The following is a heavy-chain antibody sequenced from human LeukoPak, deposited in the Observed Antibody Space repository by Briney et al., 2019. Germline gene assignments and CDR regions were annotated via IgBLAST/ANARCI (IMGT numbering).Heavy chain of an antibody. V-gene: IGHV4-38-2*02. D-gene: IGHD3-22*01. CDR2: TWSDGVT. CDR1: GYSISSGYY. Sequence: SETLSLTCTVSGYSISSGYYWGWIRQPAGQRLEWIGRTWSDGVTAYKPSLKSRLTISIDTSRNEFSLRLSSVTDADTAVYYCARGRDSRGYQFRGFDYWGQGILTTVSS. J-gene: IGHJ4*02. CDR3: ARGRDSRGYQFRGFDY.